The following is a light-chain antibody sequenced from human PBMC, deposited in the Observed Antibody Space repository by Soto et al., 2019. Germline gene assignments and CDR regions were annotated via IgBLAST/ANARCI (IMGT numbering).Light chain of an antibody. V-gene: IGKV1-5*03. Sequence: DIQMTQSPSTLSASVGDRVTITCRASQSISSWLAWYQQKPGKVPKLLIYKASSLESGVPSRFSGSGSGTEFTLTISSLQPDDFATYYCQQYKNYSWMFGQGTKVEIK. J-gene: IGKJ1*01. CDR3: QQYKNYSWM. CDR1: QSISSW. CDR2: KAS.